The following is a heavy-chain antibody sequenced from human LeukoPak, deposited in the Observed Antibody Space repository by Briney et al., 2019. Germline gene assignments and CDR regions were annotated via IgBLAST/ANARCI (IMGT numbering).Heavy chain of an antibody. Sequence: PGGSLRLSCAASGFTFSSHSMNWVRQAPEKGLEWVSYINSSSTTIYYAGSVKGRFTISRDNAKNSLDLQMNSLRADDTAVYYCARGYYDPTDYYYGMDVWGQGTTVTVSS. J-gene: IGHJ6*02. CDR1: GFTFSSHS. V-gene: IGHV3-48*04. CDR2: INSSSTTI. D-gene: IGHD3-22*01. CDR3: ARGYYDPTDYYYGMDV.